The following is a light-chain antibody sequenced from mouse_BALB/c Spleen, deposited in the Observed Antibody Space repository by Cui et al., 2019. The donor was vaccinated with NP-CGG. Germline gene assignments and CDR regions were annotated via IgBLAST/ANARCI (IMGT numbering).Light chain of an antibody. Sequence: QVVVTQASALTTSPGETVTITCRSSTGAITTSNYANWVQEKPDHLFTGLIGGTNNRAPGVPARFSGSLIGDKAALTITGAQTEDEAIYFCALWYSNHWVFGGGTKLTVL. CDR3: ALWYSNHWV. CDR2: GTN. CDR1: TGAITTSNY. V-gene: IGLV1*01. J-gene: IGLJ1*01.